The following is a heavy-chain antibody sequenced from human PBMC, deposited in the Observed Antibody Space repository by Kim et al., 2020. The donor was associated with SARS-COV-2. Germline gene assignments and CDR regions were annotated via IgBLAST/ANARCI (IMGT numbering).Heavy chain of an antibody. V-gene: IGHV3-30-3*01. CDR2: ISYDGSNK. J-gene: IGHJ6*01. CDR1: GFTFSSYA. CDR3: ARRRVPGDYYYYGMDV. D-gene: IGHD2-2*01. Sequence: GGSLRLSCAASGFTFSSYAMHWVRQAPGKGLEWVAVISYDGSNKYYADSVKGRFTISRDNSKNTLYLQMNSLRAEDTAVYYCARRRVPGDYYYYGMDVWG.